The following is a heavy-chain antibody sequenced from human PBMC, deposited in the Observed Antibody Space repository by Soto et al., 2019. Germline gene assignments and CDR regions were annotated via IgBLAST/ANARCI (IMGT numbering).Heavy chain of an antibody. J-gene: IGHJ5*02. CDR2: ISYDGSNK. V-gene: IGHV3-30-3*01. CDR3: ARDQTYYYDSSGYYSYNWFDP. D-gene: IGHD3-22*01. CDR1: GFTFSSYA. Sequence: QVQLVESGGGGVQPGRSLRLSCAASGFTFSSYAMHWVRQAPGKGLEWVAVISYDGSNKYYADSVKGRFTISRDNSKNTLYLQMNSLRAEDTAVYYCARDQTYYYDSSGYYSYNWFDPWGQGTLVTVSS.